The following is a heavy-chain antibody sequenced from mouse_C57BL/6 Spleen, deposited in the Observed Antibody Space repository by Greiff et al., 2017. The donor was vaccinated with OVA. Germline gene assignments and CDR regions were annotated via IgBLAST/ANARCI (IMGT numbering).Heavy chain of an antibody. CDR2: IDPSDSYT. CDR1: GYTFTSYW. V-gene: IGHV1-69*01. J-gene: IGHJ4*01. D-gene: IGHD2-4*01. Sequence: QVQLQQPGAELVMPGASVKLSCKASGYTFTSYWMHWVKQRPGQGLEWIGEIDPSDSYTNYNQKFKGKSTLTVDKSSSTAYMQLSSLTSEDSAVYYCARSHYDYDRDYYAMDYWGQGTSVTVSS. CDR3: ARSHYDYDRDYYAMDY.